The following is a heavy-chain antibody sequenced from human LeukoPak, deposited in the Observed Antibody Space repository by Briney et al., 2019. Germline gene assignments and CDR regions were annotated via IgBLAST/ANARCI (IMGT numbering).Heavy chain of an antibody. CDR3: AKRGGTESFYYYYYMDV. D-gene: IGHD2-15*01. V-gene: IGHV3-21*04. CDR2: ISSSSSYI. J-gene: IGHJ6*03. CDR1: GFTFSSYS. Sequence: GGSLRLSCAASGFTFSSYSMNWVRQAPGKGLEWVSSISSSSSYIYYADSVKGRFTISRDNAKNSLYLQMNSLRAEDTAEYYCAKRGGTESFYYYYYMDVWGKGTTVTVSS.